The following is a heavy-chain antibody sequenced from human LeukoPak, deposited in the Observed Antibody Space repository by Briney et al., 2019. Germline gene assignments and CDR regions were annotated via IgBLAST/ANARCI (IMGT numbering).Heavy chain of an antibody. CDR3: ARDYYDSSGYLDY. V-gene: IGHV1-18*01. Sequence: GASVRASCKASGYTFTTYGISWVRQAPGQGLEWMGWISAHNGNTNYAPRLQGRVTMTTDTSTSTAYMELRSLRSDDTAVYYCARDYYDSSGYLDYWGQGTLVTVSS. J-gene: IGHJ4*02. CDR2: ISAHNGNT. D-gene: IGHD3-22*01. CDR1: GYTFTTYG.